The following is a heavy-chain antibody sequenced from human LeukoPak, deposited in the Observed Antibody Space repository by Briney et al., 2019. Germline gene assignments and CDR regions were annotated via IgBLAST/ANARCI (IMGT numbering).Heavy chain of an antibody. CDR3: AREQTGFDY. CDR2: TYYRSKWFN. J-gene: IGHJ4*02. V-gene: IGHV6-1*01. CDR1: GDSVSSNSAA. Sequence: SQTLSLTCAISGDSVSSNSAAWNWIRQSPSRGLEWLGRTYYRSKWFNEYGISVKSRITINSDTSKNQFSLHLNSVPPEDTAMYYCAREQTGFDYWGQGTLVTVSS.